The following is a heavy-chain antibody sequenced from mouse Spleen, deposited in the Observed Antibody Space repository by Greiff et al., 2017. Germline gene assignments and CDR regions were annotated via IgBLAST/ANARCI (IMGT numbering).Heavy chain of an antibody. V-gene: IGHV1-64*01. CDR3: AREGLDYRYDGAWFAY. CDR2: IHPNSGST. CDR1: GYTFTSYW. D-gene: IGHD2-14*01. Sequence: QVQLKQPGAELVKPGASVKLSCKASGYTFTSYWMHWVKQRPGQGLEWIGMIHPNSGSTNYNEKFKSKATLTVDKSSSTAYMQLSSLTSEDSAVYYCAREGLDYRYDGAWFAYWGQGTLVTVSA. J-gene: IGHJ3*01.